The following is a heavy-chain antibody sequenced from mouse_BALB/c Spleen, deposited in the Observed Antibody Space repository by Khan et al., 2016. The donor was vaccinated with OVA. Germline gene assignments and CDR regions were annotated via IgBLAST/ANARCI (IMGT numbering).Heavy chain of an antibody. D-gene: IGHD2-2*01. CDR2: ISYSGST. CDR1: GYSITSEYA. V-gene: IGHV3-2*02. Sequence: EVQLQESGPGLVKPSQSLSLTCTVTGYSITSEYAWNWIRQFPGNKLEWMGYISYSGSTNYNPSLKSRISVTRDTSKNQFFLQLNSVTTEDTATYYSARSVYYFYADAMDYWGQGTSVTVSS. J-gene: IGHJ4*01. CDR3: ARSVYYFYADAMDY.